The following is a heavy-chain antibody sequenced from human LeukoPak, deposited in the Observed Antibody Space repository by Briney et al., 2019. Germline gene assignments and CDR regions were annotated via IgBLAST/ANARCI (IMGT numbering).Heavy chain of an antibody. D-gene: IGHD2-15*01. V-gene: IGHV3-33*01. Sequence: GGSLRLSCAASGFTFSSYGMHWVRKAPGKGLEWVAVIWYVGSNKYYADSVKGRFTISRDNSKNTLYLQMNSLRAEDTAVCYCARDPWYSALGYCSGGSCYGGGYYYYGMDVWGQGTTVTVSS. CDR3: ARDPWYSALGYCSGGSCYGGGYYYYGMDV. J-gene: IGHJ6*02. CDR1: GFTFSSYG. CDR2: IWYVGSNK.